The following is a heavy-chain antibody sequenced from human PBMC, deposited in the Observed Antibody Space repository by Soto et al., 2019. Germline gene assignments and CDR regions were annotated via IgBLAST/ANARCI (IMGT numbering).Heavy chain of an antibody. J-gene: IGHJ3*02. CDR3: ARERSDYVWGSYRSDAFDI. CDR2: INHSGST. CDR1: GGSFSGYY. D-gene: IGHD3-16*02. V-gene: IGHV4-34*01. Sequence: QVQLQQWGAGLLKPSETLSLTCAVYGGSFSGYYWSWIRQPPGKGLEWIGEINHSGSTNYNPSLKSRVTISVDTSKNQFSLKLSSVTAADTAVYYCARERSDYVWGSYRSDAFDIWGQGTMVTVSS.